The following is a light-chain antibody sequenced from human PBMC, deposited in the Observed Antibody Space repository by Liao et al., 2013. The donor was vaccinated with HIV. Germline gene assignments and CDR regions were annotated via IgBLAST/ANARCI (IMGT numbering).Light chain of an antibody. CDR3: QVWDTTSDHPVV. Sequence: SYELTQPPSVSVSPGQTARITCSGDAMSKQYVYWYQQRPGQAPVVVIYKDSERPSGIPERFSGSNSGNTATLTISRVEAGDEADYYCQVWDTTSDHPVVFGRGTKLTVL. CDR2: KDS. CDR1: AMSKQY. V-gene: IGLV3-25*02. J-gene: IGLJ2*01.